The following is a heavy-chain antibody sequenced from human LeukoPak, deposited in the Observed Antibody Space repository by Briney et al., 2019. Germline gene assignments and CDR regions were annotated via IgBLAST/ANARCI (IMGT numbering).Heavy chain of an antibody. CDR3: AKDGGLHLYYYYNYMDI. Sequence: PGGSLRLSCAASGFTFNSYGMHWARQAPGKGLEWVAFIRYDGSCEYYGDSVKGRFTISRDNSKTTLYLQMNSLRSEDTAVYYCAKDGGLHLYYYYNYMDIWGKGTTVTVSS. CDR1: GFTFNSYG. V-gene: IGHV3-30*02. D-gene: IGHD5-24*01. CDR2: IRYDGSCE. J-gene: IGHJ6*03.